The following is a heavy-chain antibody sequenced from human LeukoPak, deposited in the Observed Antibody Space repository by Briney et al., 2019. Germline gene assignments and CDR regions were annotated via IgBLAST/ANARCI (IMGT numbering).Heavy chain of an antibody. Sequence: GGSLRLSCAASGFTFSSYAMNWVRQAPGKGLEWVSGTGSTGVSTFYADSVKGRFTVSRDNSKNTLSLQMNSLRAEDTAVYYCAKDLRGYSGYDYWGQGALVTVSS. CDR2: TGSTGVST. V-gene: IGHV3-23*01. CDR1: GFTFSSYA. D-gene: IGHD5-12*01. J-gene: IGHJ4*02. CDR3: AKDLRGYSGYDY.